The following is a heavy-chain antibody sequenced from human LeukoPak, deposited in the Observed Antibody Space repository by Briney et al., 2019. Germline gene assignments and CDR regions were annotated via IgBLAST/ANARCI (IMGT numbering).Heavy chain of an antibody. J-gene: IGHJ4*02. CDR3: AKDVFRGVIVDY. D-gene: IGHD3-10*01. Sequence: PGGSLRLSCAASGFTFSSYAMSWVRQAPGKGLEWLSRIGANDGTTYYTESVKGRFITSRDNSRNTLYLQMNSLRAEDTAVYYCAKDVFRGVIVDYWGQGTLVTVSS. CDR1: GFTFSSYA. CDR2: IGANDGTT. V-gene: IGHV3-23*01.